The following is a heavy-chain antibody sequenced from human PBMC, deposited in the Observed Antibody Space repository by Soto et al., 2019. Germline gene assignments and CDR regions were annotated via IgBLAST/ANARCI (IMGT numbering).Heavy chain of an antibody. CDR2: ISYDGSNE. V-gene: IGHV3-30*18. J-gene: IGHJ4*02. D-gene: IGHD6-19*01. Sequence: QVQLVESGGGVVQPGRSLRLSCVASGFRFSNYGMHWVRQAPGKGLEWVAVISYDGSNEHYADSMKGRFTISRDKSKNTLYLQMNSLRAEDTAVYYCAKDYSSGWYGDFDYWGQGTLVTVSS. CDR1: GFRFSNYG. CDR3: AKDYSSGWYGDFDY.